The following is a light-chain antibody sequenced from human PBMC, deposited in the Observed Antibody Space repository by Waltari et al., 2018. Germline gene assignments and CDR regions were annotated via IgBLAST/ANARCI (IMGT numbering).Light chain of an antibody. CDR2: GQG. CDR3: HSRVSTSTRV. Sequence: SSELPQDPDVSVALGQTVRITCQGDSLRRFSASWYQQRPGQAPKLVLYGQGTRPSGIPDRFSGSTSGGTASLTITGAQAEDEADYFCHSRVSTSTRVFGGGTRLTV. J-gene: IGLJ2*01. CDR1: SLRRFS. V-gene: IGLV3-19*01.